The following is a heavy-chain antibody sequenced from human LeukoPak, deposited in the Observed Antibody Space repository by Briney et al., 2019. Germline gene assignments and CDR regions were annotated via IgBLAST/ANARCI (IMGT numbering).Heavy chain of an antibody. CDR2: IYYSGST. Sequence: SETLSLTCTVSGGSISSSSYYWGWIRQPPGKGLEWIGSIYYSGSTYYNPSLKSRVTISVDTSKNQFSLKLSSVTAADTAVYYCAREGTGGSGSYKFDPWGQGTLVTVSS. V-gene: IGHV4-39*07. CDR3: AREGTGGSGSYKFDP. J-gene: IGHJ5*02. CDR1: GGSISSSSYY. D-gene: IGHD3-10*01.